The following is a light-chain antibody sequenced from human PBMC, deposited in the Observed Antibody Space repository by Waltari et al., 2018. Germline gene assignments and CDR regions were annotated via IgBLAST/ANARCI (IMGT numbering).Light chain of an antibody. CDR1: PVVSSN. V-gene: IGKV3-11*01. J-gene: IGKJ4*01. CDR2: DPS. CDR3: QQRSNWPPKVT. Sequence: DIVLTQSPATLSLSPGERAHPSCRASPVVSSNLTLSQQKPGQAPRLLSYDPSNRATGIPARFIGSGSGTDFTLTISSLEPEDFAVYYCQQRSNWPPKVTFGGGTKVEIK.